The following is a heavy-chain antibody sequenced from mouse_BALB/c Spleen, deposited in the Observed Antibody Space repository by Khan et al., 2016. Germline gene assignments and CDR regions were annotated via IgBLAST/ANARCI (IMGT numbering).Heavy chain of an antibody. CDR3: ATWDYYGSAFAY. D-gene: IGHD1-2*01. V-gene: IGHV3-8*02. Sequence: EVQLQESGPSLAKPSQTLSLTCSVTGDSITSGHWNWIRKFPGNKFDFMGYISHSGDSYYNPPLKSRISITSDTSKNQYYLQLNSVTTEDTATYYCATWDYYGSAFAYWGQGTLVTVSA. CDR2: ISHSGDS. CDR1: GDSITSGH. J-gene: IGHJ3*01.